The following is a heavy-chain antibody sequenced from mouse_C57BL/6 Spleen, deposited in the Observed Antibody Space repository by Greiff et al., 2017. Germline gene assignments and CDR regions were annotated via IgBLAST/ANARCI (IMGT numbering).Heavy chain of an antibody. CDR2: INPNNGGT. Sequence: EVQLQQSGPELVKPGASVKMSCKASGYTFTDYNMHWVKQSHGKSLEWIGYINPNNGGTSYNQKFKGKATLTVNKSSSTAYMELRSLTSEDSAVYYCARGFITTVVAPYDLDYWGQGTTLTVSS. CDR3: ARGFITTVVAPYDLDY. V-gene: IGHV1-22*01. J-gene: IGHJ2*01. CDR1: GYTFTDYN. D-gene: IGHD1-1*01.